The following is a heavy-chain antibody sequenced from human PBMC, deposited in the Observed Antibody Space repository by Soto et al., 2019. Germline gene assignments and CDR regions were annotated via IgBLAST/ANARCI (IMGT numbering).Heavy chain of an antibody. J-gene: IGHJ4*02. CDR3: ARGYGSGSMIGY. D-gene: IGHD3-10*01. V-gene: IGHV4-30-4*01. CDR2: IYYSGST. Sequence: PSGTMSLTCTVSGGSISSGDYYWSWIHQPPGKGLEWIGYIYYSGSTYYNPSLKSRVTISVDTSKNQFSLKLSSVTAADTAVYYCARGYGSGSMIGYWGQGILVTVSS. CDR1: GGSISSGDYY.